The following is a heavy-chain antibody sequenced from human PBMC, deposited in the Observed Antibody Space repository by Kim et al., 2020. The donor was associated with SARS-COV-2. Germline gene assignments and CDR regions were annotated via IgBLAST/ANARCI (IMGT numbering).Heavy chain of an antibody. Sequence: GGSLRLSCAASGFTFSSYGMHWVRQAPGKGLEWVAVISYDGSNKYYADSVKGRFTISRDNSKNTLYLQMNSLRAEDTAVYYCAKGLAAAGYYYYYGMDVWGQGTPVTVSS. J-gene: IGHJ6*02. CDR1: GFTFSSYG. CDR2: ISYDGSNK. V-gene: IGHV3-30*18. CDR3: AKGLAAAGYYYYYGMDV. D-gene: IGHD6-13*01.